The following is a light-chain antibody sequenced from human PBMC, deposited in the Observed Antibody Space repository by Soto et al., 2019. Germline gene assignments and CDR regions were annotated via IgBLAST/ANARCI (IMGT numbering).Light chain of an antibody. CDR2: DAS. CDR1: QSVSNSY. CDR3: QQYGSSPLT. V-gene: IGKV3D-20*01. J-gene: IGKJ4*01. Sequence: EIVLTQSPATLSLSPGERATLSCVASQSVSNSYLAWYQQKPGLAPRLLIYDASSRATGIPDRFSGSGSGTDFTLTISRLEPEDFAVYYCQQYGSSPLTFGGGTKVEIK.